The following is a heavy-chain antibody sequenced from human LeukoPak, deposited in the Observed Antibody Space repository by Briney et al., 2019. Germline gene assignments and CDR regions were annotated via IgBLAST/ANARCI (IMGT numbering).Heavy chain of an antibody. Sequence: PGGSLRLSCVASGFTFRGSAMSWVRQAPGKGLDWVSLISYDGNNAYYADSVKGRFTISRDSSKNTLYLQMNSLRGEDTAVYYCAKEVSVAGSKRLDYWGQGTVVTVSS. CDR1: GFTFRGSA. CDR3: AKEVSVAGSKRLDY. D-gene: IGHD6-19*01. CDR2: ISYDGNNA. J-gene: IGHJ4*02. V-gene: IGHV3-23*01.